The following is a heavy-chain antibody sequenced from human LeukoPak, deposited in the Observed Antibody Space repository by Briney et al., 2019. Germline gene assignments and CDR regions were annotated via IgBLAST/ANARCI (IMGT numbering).Heavy chain of an antibody. CDR3: AKLMGATYYYYGMDV. J-gene: IGHJ6*02. D-gene: IGHD1-26*01. CDR1: GFTFSSYG. CDR2: ISYDGSNK. Sequence: GGSLRLSCAASGFTFSSYGMHWVRQAPDKGLEWVAVISYDGSNKDYADSVKGRFTISRDNSKNTLYLQMNSLRAEDTAVYYCAKLMGATYYYYGMDVWGQGTTVTVSS. V-gene: IGHV3-33*08.